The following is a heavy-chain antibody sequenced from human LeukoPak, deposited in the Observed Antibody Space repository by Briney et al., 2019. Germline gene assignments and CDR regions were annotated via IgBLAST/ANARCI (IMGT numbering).Heavy chain of an antibody. CDR3: ATLTVTGGN. CDR2: IYHSGST. D-gene: IGHD4-17*01. Sequence: SETLSLTCTVSGGSISSYYWSWIRQPPGKGLEWIGYIYHSGSTYYNPSLKSRVTISVDRSKNQFSLKLSSVTAADTAVYYCATLTVTGGNWGQGTLVTVSS. V-gene: IGHV4-59*12. J-gene: IGHJ4*02. CDR1: GGSISSYY.